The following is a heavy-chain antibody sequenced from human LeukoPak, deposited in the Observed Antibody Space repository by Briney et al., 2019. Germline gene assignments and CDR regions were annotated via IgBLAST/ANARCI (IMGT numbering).Heavy chain of an antibody. CDR3: AIDMTGARDH. J-gene: IGHJ4*02. V-gene: IGHV3-74*01. D-gene: IGHD3-9*01. CDR1: GLTFSSYW. Sequence: GGSLRLSCAASGLTFSSYWIHWVRQAPGKGLVWVSRIDTDGTITTYADSVKGRFTISGDNAKSTLYLQMNSLRAEDTAVYYCAIDMTGARDHWGQGTLVTVSS. CDR2: IDTDGTIT.